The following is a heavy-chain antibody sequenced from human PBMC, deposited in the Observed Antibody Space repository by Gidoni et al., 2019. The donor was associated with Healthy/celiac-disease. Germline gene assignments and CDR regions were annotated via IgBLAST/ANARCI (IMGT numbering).Heavy chain of an antibody. V-gene: IGHV1-69*04. J-gene: IGHJ5*02. D-gene: IGHD3-10*01. Sequence: QVQLVQSGAEVKKPGSSVKVSCKASGGTFSSYAISWVRQAPGQGLEWMGRISPILGIENYAQKFQGRVKITADKYTSTAYMELSSLRSEDTAVYYCARAMEVREENWFDPWGQGTLVTVSS. CDR1: GGTFSSYA. CDR3: ARAMEVREENWFDP. CDR2: ISPILGIE.